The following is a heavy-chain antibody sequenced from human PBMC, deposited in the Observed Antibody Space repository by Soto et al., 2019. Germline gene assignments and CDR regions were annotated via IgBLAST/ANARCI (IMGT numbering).Heavy chain of an antibody. V-gene: IGHV4-59*01. CDR3: ARGDSTTHGDAFDI. CDR1: GGSISFYY. D-gene: IGHD6-13*01. CDR2: SYSSGSS. Sequence: QVQLQESGPGLVKPSETLSLTCTVSGGSISFYYWNWIRQSPGKGLEWIGYSYSSGSSTYNPSLKSRVTISVDTSKNQFSLQLRSVTAADTAVYYCARGDSTTHGDAFDIWGQGRVVTVSP. J-gene: IGHJ3*02.